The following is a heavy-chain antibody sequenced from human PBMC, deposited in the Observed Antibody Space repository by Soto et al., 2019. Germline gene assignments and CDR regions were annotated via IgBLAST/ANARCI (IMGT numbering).Heavy chain of an antibody. D-gene: IGHD2-2*02. V-gene: IGHV3-21*01. CDR3: ARDSIVVVPAAIRPIGYYYGMDV. J-gene: IGHJ6*02. Sequence: GGSLRLSCAASGFTFSSYSMNWVRQAPGKGLEWVSSISSSSSYIYYADSVKGRFTISRDNAKNSLYLQMNSLRAEDTALYYCARDSIVVVPAAIRPIGYYYGMDVWGQGTTVTVSS. CDR2: ISSSSSYI. CDR1: GFTFSSYS.